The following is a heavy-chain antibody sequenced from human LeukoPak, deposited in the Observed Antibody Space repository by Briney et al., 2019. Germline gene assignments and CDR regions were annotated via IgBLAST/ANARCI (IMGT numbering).Heavy chain of an antibody. CDR2: IYYSGST. J-gene: IGHJ5*02. Sequence: SETLSLTCTVSGGSISSGGYYWSWIRQHPGKGLEWIGYIYYSGSTYYNPSLKSRVTISVDTSKNQFSLKLSSVTAADTAVYYCARDCRTAVADINWFDPWGQGTLVTVSS. CDR3: ARDCRTAVADINWFDP. D-gene: IGHD6-19*01. V-gene: IGHV4-31*03. CDR1: GGSISSGGYY.